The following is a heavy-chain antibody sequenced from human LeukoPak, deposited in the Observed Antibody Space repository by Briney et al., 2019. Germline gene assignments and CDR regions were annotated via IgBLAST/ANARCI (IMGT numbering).Heavy chain of an antibody. CDR1: GGSISSSSYY. D-gene: IGHD5-12*01. J-gene: IGHJ4*02. Sequence: PETLSLTCTVSGGSISSSSYYWGWIRQPPGKGLEWIGSIYYSGSTYYNPSLKSRVTISVDTSKNQFSLKLSSVTAADTAVYYCARRVSGYDQYYFDYWGQGTLVTVSS. CDR2: IYYSGST. V-gene: IGHV4-39*01. CDR3: ARRVSGYDQYYFDY.